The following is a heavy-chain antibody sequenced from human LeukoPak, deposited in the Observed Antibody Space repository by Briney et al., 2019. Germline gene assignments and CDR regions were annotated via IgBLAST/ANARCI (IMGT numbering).Heavy chain of an antibody. Sequence: GGSLRLSCAASGFTVSSYRMNWVRQAPGKGLEWVSSTSSSSSYIYYADSVKGRFTISRDNAKNSLYLQMNSLRAEDTAVYYCAREGRYGDYYFDYWGQGTLVTVSS. CDR3: AREGRYGDYYFDY. D-gene: IGHD4-17*01. CDR2: TSSSSSYI. CDR1: GFTVSSYR. V-gene: IGHV3-21*01. J-gene: IGHJ4*02.